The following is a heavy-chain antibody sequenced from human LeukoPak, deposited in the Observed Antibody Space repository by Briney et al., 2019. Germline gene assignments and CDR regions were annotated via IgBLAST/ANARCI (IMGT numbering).Heavy chain of an antibody. Sequence: GGSLRLSCTASGFTFGDYAMSWFRQAPGKGLEWVGFIRSKAYGGTTEYAASVKGGFTISRDDSKSIAYLQVNSLKTEDTAVYYCTRAAMILQRYYFDYWGQGTLVTVSS. CDR1: GFTFGDYA. J-gene: IGHJ4*02. D-gene: IGHD5-18*01. V-gene: IGHV3-49*03. CDR3: TRAAMILQRYYFDY. CDR2: IRSKAYGGTT.